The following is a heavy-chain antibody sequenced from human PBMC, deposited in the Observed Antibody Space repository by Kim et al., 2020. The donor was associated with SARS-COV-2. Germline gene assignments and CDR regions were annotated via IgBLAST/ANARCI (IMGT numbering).Heavy chain of an antibody. Sequence: LKCRVTISVDTSKNQFSLKLSSVTAADTAVYYCARLDYDSSGYQNFPLDYWGQGTLVTVSS. D-gene: IGHD3-22*01. V-gene: IGHV4-31*02. CDR3: ARLDYDSSGYQNFPLDY. J-gene: IGHJ4*02.